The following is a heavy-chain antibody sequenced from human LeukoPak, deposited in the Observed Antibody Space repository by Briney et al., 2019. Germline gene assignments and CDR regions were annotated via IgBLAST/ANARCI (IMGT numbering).Heavy chain of an antibody. CDR2: ISYDGSNK. D-gene: IGHD3-22*01. V-gene: IGHV3-30*03. Sequence: GRSLRLSCAASGFTFSSYGMHWVRQAPGKGLEWVAVISYDGSNKYYADSVKGRFTISRDNSKNTLYLQMNSLRAEDTAVYYCARGESYDSSGYYRYYYYGMDVWGQGTTVTVSS. CDR3: ARGESYDSSGYYRYYYYGMDV. J-gene: IGHJ6*02. CDR1: GFTFSSYG.